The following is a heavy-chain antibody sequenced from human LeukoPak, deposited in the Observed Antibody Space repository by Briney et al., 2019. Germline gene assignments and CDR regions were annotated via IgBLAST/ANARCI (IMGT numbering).Heavy chain of an antibody. CDR2: ISGSHTYI. Sequence: GGPLRLSGAASEFTFSMYGMNWFRQAPGKGLEWFSSISGSHTYIAYADSVKGRFTISRDNAKNSLYLQMNSLRADDTAVYYCARDREWEVFDYWGQGTLVTVSS. CDR1: EFTFSMYG. J-gene: IGHJ4*02. CDR3: ARDREWEVFDY. V-gene: IGHV3-21*01. D-gene: IGHD1-26*01.